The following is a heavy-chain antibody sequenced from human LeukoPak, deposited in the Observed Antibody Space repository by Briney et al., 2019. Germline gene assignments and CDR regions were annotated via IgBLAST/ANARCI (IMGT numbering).Heavy chain of an antibody. CDR2: VKSKTDGGTT. D-gene: IGHD3-16*01. CDR1: GFTFSNAW. V-gene: IGHV3-15*01. Sequence: GGSLTLSCAASGFTFSNAWMSWVRQAPGKGLEWVGRVKSKTDGGTTDYAAPVKGRFTISSVDLKNTQDVKMYNLRTEDTAVYYCTTDALQLRLGESSVHWGQGTLVTVSS. CDR3: TTDALQLRLGESSVH. J-gene: IGHJ4*02.